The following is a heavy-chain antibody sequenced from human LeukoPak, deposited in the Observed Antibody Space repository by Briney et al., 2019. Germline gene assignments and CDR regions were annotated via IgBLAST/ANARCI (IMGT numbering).Heavy chain of an antibody. J-gene: IGHJ4*02. V-gene: IGHV4-39*07. CDR2: IYYSGTT. CDR3: ASYSYYYDSSGYFDY. CDR1: GGSISSSSYY. D-gene: IGHD3-22*01. Sequence: SETLSLTCTVSGGSISSSSYYWGWIRQPPGKGLEWIGSIYYSGTTFYNPSLKSRVTISVDTSRNQFSLKLSSVTAADTAVYYCASYSYYYDSSGYFDYWGQGTLVTVSS.